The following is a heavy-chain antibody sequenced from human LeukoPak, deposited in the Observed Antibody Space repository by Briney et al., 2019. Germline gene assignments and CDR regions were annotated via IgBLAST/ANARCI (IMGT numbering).Heavy chain of an antibody. CDR3: ARDASRRVEATIPGFDY. D-gene: IGHD1-26*01. J-gene: IGHJ4*02. CDR1: GFTFSSYE. V-gene: IGHV3-48*03. Sequence: GGSLRLSCAASGFTFSSYEMNWVRPAPGKGLEWVSYISSSGSTIYYADSVKGRFTISRDNAKNSLYLQMNSLRAEDTAVYYCARDASRRVEATIPGFDYWGPGTLVTVSS. CDR2: ISSSGSTI.